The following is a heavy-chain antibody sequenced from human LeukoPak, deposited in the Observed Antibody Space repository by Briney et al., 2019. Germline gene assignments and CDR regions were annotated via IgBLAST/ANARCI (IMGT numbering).Heavy chain of an antibody. D-gene: IGHD5-24*01. CDR3: ARARRQEMATTTFDY. Sequence: SETLSLTCIVSGASISSGDSFWTWIRHHPGRGLELIGHIYYPGSPYYNPSLKSRITISVDTAKNQFSLKLSSVTAADTAVYYCARARRQEMATTTFDYWGQGTLVTVSS. CDR1: GASISSGDSF. J-gene: IGHJ4*02. V-gene: IGHV4-31*02. CDR2: IYYPGSP.